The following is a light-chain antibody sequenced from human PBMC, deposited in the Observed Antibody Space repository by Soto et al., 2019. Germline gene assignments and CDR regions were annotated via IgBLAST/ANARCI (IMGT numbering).Light chain of an antibody. Sequence: ELVLTQSPGPLSLSPGERATLSCRASQSVNSNYLAWYQQKRGQAPRLLIYGASSRATGIPARFSGRWAGTDVTLTISRLEPEDFAVYYCQQQGTSTITFGQGTRLEIK. J-gene: IGKJ5*01. CDR3: QQQGTSTIT. CDR2: GAS. CDR1: QSVNSNY. V-gene: IGKV3-20*01.